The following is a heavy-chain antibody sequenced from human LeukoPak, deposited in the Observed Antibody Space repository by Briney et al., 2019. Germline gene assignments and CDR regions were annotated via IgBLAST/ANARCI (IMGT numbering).Heavy chain of an antibody. CDR2: IYYSGTT. CDR1: GGSISSYY. V-gene: IGHV4-59*01. CDR3: ARDRGQNWNAPLGWFDP. Sequence: KSSETLSLTCIVSGGSISSYYWSWIRQPPGKGLEWIGYIYYSGTTDYNPSLKTRVTISVDTSKNQFSLKLSSVTAADTAVYYCARDRGQNWNAPLGWFDPWGQGTLVTVSS. D-gene: IGHD1-1*01. J-gene: IGHJ5*02.